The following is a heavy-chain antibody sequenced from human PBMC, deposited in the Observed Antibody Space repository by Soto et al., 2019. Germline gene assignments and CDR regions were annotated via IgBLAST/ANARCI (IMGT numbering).Heavy chain of an antibody. CDR1: GFTFSSYA. Sequence: EVQLLESGGGLVQPGGSLRLSCAASGFTFSSYAMTWVRQAPGKGLEWVSVLSGSGVSTYYADSVKGRFTISRDNSKNTLYMQMNSLGAEDTAVYYCAKGGGSKDYYDTSGYYLYYNYAMDVWGQGTTVTVSS. D-gene: IGHD3-22*01. CDR2: LSGSGVST. J-gene: IGHJ6*02. V-gene: IGHV3-23*01. CDR3: AKGGGSKDYYDTSGYYLYYNYAMDV.